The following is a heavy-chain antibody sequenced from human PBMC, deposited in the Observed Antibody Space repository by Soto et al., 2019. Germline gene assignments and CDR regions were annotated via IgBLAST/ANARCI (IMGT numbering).Heavy chain of an antibody. CDR3: ARDRPYYGGNLDAFAI. Sequence: QVQLQESGPGLVKPSQTLSLTCAVSGGSISSGGYYWSWIRQPPGKGLEWIGYIYYSGSTYYNPSLKSRVTMSVDTSQNQFSLKLSSVTAADTAVYYCARDRPYYGGNLDAFAIWGQGTMVTVSS. CDR2: IYYSGST. D-gene: IGHD4-17*01. J-gene: IGHJ3*02. V-gene: IGHV4-31*11. CDR1: GGSISSGGYY.